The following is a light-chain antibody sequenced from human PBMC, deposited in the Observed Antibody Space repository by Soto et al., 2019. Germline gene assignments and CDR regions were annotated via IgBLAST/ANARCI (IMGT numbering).Light chain of an antibody. CDR2: GAS. V-gene: IGKV1-27*01. CDR3: QHYNSAPPT. CDR1: QAISNY. J-gene: IGKJ1*01. Sequence: DIQMTQSPSSLSASIGDRVTITCRASQAISNYLAWYQQRPGRVPKLLIYGASTLHSGVPSRFSRSGSWTDFTLNINSLQPEDFATYYYQHYNSAPPTFGQGTKVEIK.